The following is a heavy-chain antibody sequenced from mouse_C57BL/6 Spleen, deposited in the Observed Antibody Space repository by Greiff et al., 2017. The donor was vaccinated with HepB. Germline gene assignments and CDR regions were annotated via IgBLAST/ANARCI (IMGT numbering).Heavy chain of an antibody. CDR3: ARSGITTVVLDY. J-gene: IGHJ2*01. D-gene: IGHD1-1*01. CDR2: IDPSDSYT. V-gene: IGHV1-69*01. CDR1: GYTFTSYW. Sequence: QVQLQQPGAELVMPGASVKLSCKASGYTFTSYWMHWVKQRPGQGLEWIGEIDPSDSYTNYNQKFKGKSTLTVDKSSSTAYMQLSSLTSEDSAVYYGARSGITTVVLDYWGQGTTLTVSS.